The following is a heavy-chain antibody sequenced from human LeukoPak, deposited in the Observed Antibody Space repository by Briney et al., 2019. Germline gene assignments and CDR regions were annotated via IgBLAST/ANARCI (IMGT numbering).Heavy chain of an antibody. CDR1: GYSISSAYY. J-gene: IGHJ3*02. Sequence: SETLSLTCTVSGYSISSAYYWGWIRQPPGKGLEWIGSINHSGSNHYIPSLKSRVTISVDTSKNQFSLKLSSVTAADTAVYYCARVVVIAASDSFDIWGQGTMVTVSS. D-gene: IGHD2-15*01. V-gene: IGHV4-38-2*02. CDR3: ARVVVIAASDSFDI. CDR2: INHSGSN.